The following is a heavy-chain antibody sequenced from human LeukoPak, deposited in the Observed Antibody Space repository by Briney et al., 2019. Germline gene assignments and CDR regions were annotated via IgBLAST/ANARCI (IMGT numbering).Heavy chain of an antibody. Sequence: PGGSLRLSCAASGFTFDDYAMHWVRQAPGKGLEWVSGISWNSGSIGYADSVKGRFTISRDNAKNSLYLQMNSLRAEDTALYYCAKEVLGYCSSTSCSRGGFDPWGQGTLVTVSS. CDR2: ISWNSGSI. D-gene: IGHD2-2*03. CDR1: GFTFDDYA. V-gene: IGHV3-9*01. J-gene: IGHJ5*02. CDR3: AKEVLGYCSSTSCSRGGFDP.